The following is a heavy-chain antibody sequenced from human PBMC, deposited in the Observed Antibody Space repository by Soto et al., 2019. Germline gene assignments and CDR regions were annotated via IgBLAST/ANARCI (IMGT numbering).Heavy chain of an antibody. CDR3: ARGPGYSYGLPLDY. CDR1: GFTVSSNY. J-gene: IGHJ4*02. Sequence: PGGSLRLSCAAYGFTVSSNYMSWVRQAPGKGLEWVSVIYSGGSTYYADSVKGRFTISRDNSKNTLYLQMNSLRAEDTAVYYCARGPGYSYGLPLDYWGQGTLVTVS. CDR2: IYSGGST. V-gene: IGHV3-66*01. D-gene: IGHD5-18*01.